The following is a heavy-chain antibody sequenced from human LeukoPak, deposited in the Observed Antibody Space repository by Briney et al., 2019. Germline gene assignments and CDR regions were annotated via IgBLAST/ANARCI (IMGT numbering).Heavy chain of an antibody. V-gene: IGHV3-21*01. CDR1: GFTFSSYD. CDR3: ARATLGAWGW. J-gene: IGHJ4*02. Sequence: PGGSLRLSCAASGFTFSSYDMNWVRQAPGKGLEWVSSISSSSNDIHYADSVKGRFTISRDNAKNSLYLQMNSLRAEDTAVYFCARATLGAWGWWGQGTLVTVSS. CDR2: ISSSSNDI. D-gene: IGHD6-19*01.